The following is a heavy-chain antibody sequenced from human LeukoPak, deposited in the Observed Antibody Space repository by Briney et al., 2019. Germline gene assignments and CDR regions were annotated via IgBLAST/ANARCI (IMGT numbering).Heavy chain of an antibody. CDR3: ARDRALIVGATMGRNYYYGMDV. D-gene: IGHD1-26*01. V-gene: IGHV1-69*04. CDR2: IIPILGIA. J-gene: IGHJ6*02. Sequence: SVKVSCKAPGYTFTTHGIHWVRQAPGQGLEWMGRIIPILGIANYAQKFQGRVTITADKSTSTAYMELSSLRSEDTAVYYCARDRALIVGATMGRNYYYGMDVWGQGTTVTVSS. CDR1: GYTFTTHG.